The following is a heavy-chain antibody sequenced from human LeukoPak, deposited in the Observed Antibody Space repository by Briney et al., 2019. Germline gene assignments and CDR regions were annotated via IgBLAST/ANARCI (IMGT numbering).Heavy chain of an antibody. V-gene: IGHV4-38-2*01. D-gene: IGHD3-22*01. CDR1: DYSSSSGYY. CDR3: ARHYYYDSSGYPLDY. J-gene: IGHJ4*02. Sequence: SETLSLTCAVSDYSSSSGYYWGWIRQPPGKGLEWIGSIYHSGSTYYNPSLKSRVTISVDTSKNQFSLKLSSVTAADTAVYYCARHYYYDSSGYPLDYWGQGTLVTVSS. CDR2: IYHSGST.